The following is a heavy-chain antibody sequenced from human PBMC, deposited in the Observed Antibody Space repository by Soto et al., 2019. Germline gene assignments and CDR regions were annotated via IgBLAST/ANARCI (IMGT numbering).Heavy chain of an antibody. J-gene: IGHJ4*02. D-gene: IGHD6-13*01. V-gene: IGHV2-5*02. Sequence: QITLKASGPTLVKPTQTLTLTCTFSGLSLSTSGVGVGWIRQPPGKALEWLALIYWDDAKRYSPSLKSRLTITKDTSKNQVVLTMTNMDPVDTATYYCAHRKTAAAGTWGDDYWGQGTLVTVSS. CDR2: IYWDDAK. CDR3: AHRKTAAAGTWGDDY. CDR1: GLSLSTSGVG.